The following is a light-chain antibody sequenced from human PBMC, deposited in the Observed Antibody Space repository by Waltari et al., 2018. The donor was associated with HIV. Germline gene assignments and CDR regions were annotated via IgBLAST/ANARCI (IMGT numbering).Light chain of an antibody. CDR3: SSDTSNDIQV. Sequence: QSALTQPASVSGSPGQSITISCTGTSSDVGAYNYVSWYQPHPGKAPKFMIYDVNKRPSRGCSRFSATQFGYTAPLSISGLQTEDEDEYYWSSDTSNDIQVYGSVTKVTVL. V-gene: IGLV2-14*03. J-gene: IGLJ1*01. CDR2: DVN. CDR1: SSDVGAYNY.